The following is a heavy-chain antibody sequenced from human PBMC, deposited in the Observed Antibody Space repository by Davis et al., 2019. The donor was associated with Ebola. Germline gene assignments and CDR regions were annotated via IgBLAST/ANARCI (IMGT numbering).Heavy chain of an antibody. J-gene: IGHJ4*02. D-gene: IGHD3-10*01. Sequence: PGGSLRLSCAASGFTFSSYAMHWVRQAPGKGLEWVAVISYDGSNKYYADSVKGRFTISRDNSKNTLYLQMNNLRAEDTAVYYCSRGPLWFGELTRYYFAYWGQGTLVTVSS. CDR3: SRGPLWFGELTRYYFAY. CDR1: GFTFSSYA. V-gene: IGHV3-30-3*01. CDR2: ISYDGSNK.